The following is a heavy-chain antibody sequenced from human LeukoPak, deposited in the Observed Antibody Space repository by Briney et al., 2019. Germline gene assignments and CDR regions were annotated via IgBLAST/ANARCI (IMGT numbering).Heavy chain of an antibody. CDR3: AVARTNQKSALSFDY. D-gene: IGHD2-8*01. Sequence: SVRVSCKASGYIFTGYYMYWVRQAPGQGLEWMGRIIPIFGTANYAQKFQGRVTITTDESTSTAYMELSSLRSEDTAVYYCAVARTNQKSALSFDYRGQGTLVTVSS. CDR1: GYIFTGYY. V-gene: IGHV1-69*05. CDR2: IIPIFGTA. J-gene: IGHJ4*02.